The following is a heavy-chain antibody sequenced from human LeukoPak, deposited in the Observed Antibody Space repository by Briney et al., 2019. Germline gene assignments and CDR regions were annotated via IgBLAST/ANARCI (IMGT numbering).Heavy chain of an antibody. J-gene: IGHJ3*02. V-gene: IGHV3-48*03. CDR1: GLSFSTYE. D-gene: IGHD4/OR15-4a*01. Sequence: PGGSLRPSCEASGLSFSTYEFHWVRKAPGKGLEWVSSISASGQTIYYADSVRGRFTISRDNAKNTLYLQMNRLGSEDTAVYHCARDRDVDYGNDGFDIWGQGTTVTVSS. CDR2: ISASGQTI. CDR3: ARDRDVDYGNDGFDI.